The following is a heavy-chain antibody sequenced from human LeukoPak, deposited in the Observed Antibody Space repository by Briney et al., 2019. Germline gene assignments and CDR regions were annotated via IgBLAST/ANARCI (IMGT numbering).Heavy chain of an antibody. Sequence: EASVKVSCKAFGYTFTSNYIHWVRQAPGQGPEWMGVISPSGGPTTYTQKFQGRVTLTRDMSTSTDYLELSSLRSEDTAVYYCARDNSVRDEAWWFNPWGQGTLVTVSS. CDR3: ARDNSVRDEAWWFNP. J-gene: IGHJ5*02. CDR1: GYTFTSNY. CDR2: ISPSGGPT. D-gene: IGHD5-24*01. V-gene: IGHV1-46*01.